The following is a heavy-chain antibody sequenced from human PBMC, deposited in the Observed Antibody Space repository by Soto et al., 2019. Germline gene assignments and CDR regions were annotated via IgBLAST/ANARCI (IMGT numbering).Heavy chain of an antibody. J-gene: IGHJ6*02. CDR3: ARDRGDYGDYVDYYYYGMDV. Sequence: QVQLVQSGAEVKKPGSSVKVSCKASGGTFSSYAISWVRQAPGQGLEWMGGIIPIFGTANYAQKLQGRVTITADESTSTAYMDLSSLRSEDTAVYYCARDRGDYGDYVDYYYYGMDVWGQGTTVTVSS. V-gene: IGHV1-69*01. D-gene: IGHD4-17*01. CDR1: GGTFSSYA. CDR2: IIPIFGTA.